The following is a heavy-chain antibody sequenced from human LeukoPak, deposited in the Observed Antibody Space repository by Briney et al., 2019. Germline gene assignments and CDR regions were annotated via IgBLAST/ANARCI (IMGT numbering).Heavy chain of an antibody. CDR3: AKDRGDYAFDY. CDR2: IWYDGSNK. CDR1: GFTCSSYG. J-gene: IGHJ4*02. Sequence: PGRSLRLSCAASGFTCSSYGMPWGRQAPGQGPGWVAVIWYDGSNKYYADSVKGRFTISRDNSKNTLYLQMNSLRAEDTAVYYCAKDRGDYAFDYWGQGTLVTVSS. D-gene: IGHD4-17*01. V-gene: IGHV3-33*06.